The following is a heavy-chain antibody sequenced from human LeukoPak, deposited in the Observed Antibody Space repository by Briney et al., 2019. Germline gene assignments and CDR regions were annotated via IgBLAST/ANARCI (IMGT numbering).Heavy chain of an antibody. CDR1: DYSISSGFY. Sequence: PSETLSLTCTVSDYSISSGFYWGWIRPPPGKGLKWIGSIYHSGSTYYNPSLKSRVTISVDTSKNQFSLKLSSVTAADTAVYYCARSNPSKNYYMDVWGKGTTVTVSS. CDR3: ARSNPSKNYYMDV. J-gene: IGHJ6*03. CDR2: IYHSGST. V-gene: IGHV4-38-2*02. D-gene: IGHD1-14*01.